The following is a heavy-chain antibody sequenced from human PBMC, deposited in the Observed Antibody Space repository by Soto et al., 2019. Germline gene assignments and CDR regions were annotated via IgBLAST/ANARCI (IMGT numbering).Heavy chain of an antibody. CDR2: IKQDGSEK. D-gene: IGHD4-17*01. CDR3: ARDLPDYGDYVFDY. CDR1: GFTFSSYW. Sequence: EVQLVESGGGLVQPGGSLRLSCAASGFTFSSYWMSWVRQAPGKGLEWVANIKQDGSEKYYVDSVKGRFTISRDNAKNSRYLQMNSLRAEDTAVYYCARDLPDYGDYVFDYWGQGTLVTVSS. V-gene: IGHV3-7*01. J-gene: IGHJ4*02.